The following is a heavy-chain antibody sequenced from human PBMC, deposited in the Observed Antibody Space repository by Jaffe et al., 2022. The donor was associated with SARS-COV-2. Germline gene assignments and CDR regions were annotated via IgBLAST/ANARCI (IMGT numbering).Heavy chain of an antibody. CDR2: IYSGGST. CDR3: ARDGGSTNGVWNWYFDL. J-gene: IGHJ2*01. CDR1: GFTVSSNY. D-gene: IGHD2-8*01. Sequence: EVQLVESGGGLVQPGGSLRLSCAASGFTVSSNYMSWVRQAPGKGLEWVSVIYSGGSTYYADSVKGRFTISRHNSKNTLYLQMNSLRAEDTAVYYCARDGGSTNGVWNWYFDLWGRGTLVTVSS. V-gene: IGHV3-53*04.